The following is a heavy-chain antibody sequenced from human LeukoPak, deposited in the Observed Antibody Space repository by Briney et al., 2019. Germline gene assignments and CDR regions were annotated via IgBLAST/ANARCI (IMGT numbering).Heavy chain of an antibody. D-gene: IGHD1-26*01. CDR1: GFTFSTYG. Sequence: PGGSLRLSCAVSGFTFSTYGMHWVRQAPGKGLEWVAVISYDGSNKYYADSVKGRFTISRDNSKNTLYLQMNSLRAEDTAVYYCARDRQVGAPRMYFDYWGQGTLVTVSS. J-gene: IGHJ4*02. CDR3: ARDRQVGAPRMYFDY. CDR2: ISYDGSNK. V-gene: IGHV3-30*03.